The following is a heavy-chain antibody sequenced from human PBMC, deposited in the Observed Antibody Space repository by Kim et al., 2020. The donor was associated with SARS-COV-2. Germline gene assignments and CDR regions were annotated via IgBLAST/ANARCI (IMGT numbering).Heavy chain of an antibody. Sequence: EYAASVKGRFTVSRDDSKNSVYLQMNSLKTEDTAVYFCVRDGGSKGGLDFWGQGTMVTVSS. CDR3: VRDGGSKGGLDF. V-gene: IGHV3-72*01. D-gene: IGHD3-16*01. J-gene: IGHJ3*01.